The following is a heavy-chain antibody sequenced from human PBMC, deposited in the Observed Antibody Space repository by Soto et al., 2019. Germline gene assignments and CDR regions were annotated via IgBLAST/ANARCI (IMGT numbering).Heavy chain of an antibody. D-gene: IGHD3-10*01. CDR1: GFTFSSYA. CDR2: ISGSGGST. V-gene: IGHV3-23*01. J-gene: IGHJ4*02. Sequence: GGSLRLSCAASGFTFSSYAMSWVRQAPGKGLEWVSAISGSGGSTYYADSVKGRFTISRDNSKNTLYLQTNSLRAEDTAVYYCAKDPDHGSGSYYDYFDYWGQGTLVTVSS. CDR3: AKDPDHGSGSYYDYFDY.